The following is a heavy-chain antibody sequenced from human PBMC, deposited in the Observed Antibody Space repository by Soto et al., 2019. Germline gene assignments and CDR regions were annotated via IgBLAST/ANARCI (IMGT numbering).Heavy chain of an antibody. Sequence: EVQLLESGGGLAQPGGSLTLSCAASGFTFRDYTMTWVRQAPGQVLECISVILSDYNTFYAGSVRGRFTISRDNSKNTIYLEMNSLRAEDTAVYYCAGRTNGYFGYWGQGALVTVSS. V-gene: IGHV3-23*03. CDR2: ILSDYNT. D-gene: IGHD1-26*01. CDR1: GFTFRDYT. J-gene: IGHJ4*02. CDR3: AGRTNGYFGY.